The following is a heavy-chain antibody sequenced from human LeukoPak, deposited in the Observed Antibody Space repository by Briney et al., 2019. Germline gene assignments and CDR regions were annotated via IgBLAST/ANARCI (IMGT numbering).Heavy chain of an antibody. CDR1: GDSIRSYY. CDR3: ARWGEQTTLRAHAFDL. Sequence: SGTLSLTCTFSGDSIRSYYWNWVRQPPGKGLEWIGFGHHSGTIMKNPSLNSRVTFSVDTSKNQFSLKLTSVTAADTAVYYCARWGEQTTLRAHAFDLWGQGTMVTVSS. V-gene: IGHV4-59*01. CDR2: GHHSGTI. J-gene: IGHJ3*01. D-gene: IGHD1-14*01.